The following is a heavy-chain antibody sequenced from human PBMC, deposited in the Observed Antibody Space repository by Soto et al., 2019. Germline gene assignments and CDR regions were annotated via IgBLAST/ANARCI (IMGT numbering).Heavy chain of an antibody. D-gene: IGHD2-2*02. CDR1: GFSLSNARMG. Sequence: QVTLKESGPVLVKPTETLTLTCTVSGFSLSNARMGVSWIRQPPGKALEWLAHILSNDEKSYSTSLKSRLTNSKDTPKSQVVLTMTNMDPVDTATYYCARIRTCSSTSCYTGDYGDYFDYWGQGTLVTVSS. J-gene: IGHJ4*02. CDR3: ARIRTCSSTSCYTGDYGDYFDY. CDR2: ILSNDEK. V-gene: IGHV2-26*01.